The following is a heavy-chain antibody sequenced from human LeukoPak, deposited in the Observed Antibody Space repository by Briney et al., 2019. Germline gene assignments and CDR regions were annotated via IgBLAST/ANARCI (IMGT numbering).Heavy chain of an antibody. CDR3: ARDYWWNYDY. Sequence: PGGSLRLSCAASGFTFSDYAMHWVRQALGKGLEWVAVISKDGSDKYYPGSVRGRFTISRDNSKNTIYLQMDSLRAEDTAIYYCARDYWWNYDYWGQGTLVTVSS. CDR2: ISKDGSDK. V-gene: IGHV3-30-3*01. CDR1: GFTFSDYA. D-gene: IGHD1-7*01. J-gene: IGHJ4*02.